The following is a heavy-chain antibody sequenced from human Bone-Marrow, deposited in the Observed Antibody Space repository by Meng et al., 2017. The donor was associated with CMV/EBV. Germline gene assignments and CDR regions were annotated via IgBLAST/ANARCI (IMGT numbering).Heavy chain of an antibody. CDR2: VDPQDGET. V-gene: IGHV1-69-2*01. CDR1: GYTFSNYF. Sequence: EVQLVQSGAAVKNPGTSVKISCEASGYTFSNYFVHWIQQAPGKGPEWLGLVDPQDGETVYREKFKGRVTMTADTSTDTAYMELSSLTFDDTAVYYCARSTVATIALEYWGQGTLVTVSS. J-gene: IGHJ4*02. D-gene: IGHD5-12*01. CDR3: ARSTVATIALEY.